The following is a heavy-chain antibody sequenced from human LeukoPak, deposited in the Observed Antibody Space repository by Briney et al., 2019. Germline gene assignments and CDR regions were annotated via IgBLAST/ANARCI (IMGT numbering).Heavy chain of an antibody. J-gene: IGHJ4*02. V-gene: IGHV3-21*01. CDR1: GITFSDYS. Sequence: KPVGSLRLSCAASGITFSDYSMNWVRQAPGKGLEWVSSISSRSSYIYYANSVKGRFIISRDNAKNSLYLQMNSLRAEDTALYYCAKVLGASDNGGFGYWGQGTLVTVSS. D-gene: IGHD1-26*01. CDR2: ISSRSSYI. CDR3: AKVLGASDNGGFGY.